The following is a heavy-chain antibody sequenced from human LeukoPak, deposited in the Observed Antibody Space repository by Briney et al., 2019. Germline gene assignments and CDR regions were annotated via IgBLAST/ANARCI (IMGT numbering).Heavy chain of an antibody. CDR3: AREVLRLDY. CDR2: INAHTGNP. CDR1: GYTFNTYS. J-gene: IGHJ4*02. V-gene: IGHV7-4-1*02. Sequence: ASVKVSCKASGYTFNTYSINWVRQAPGQGPEWVGWINAHTGNPTYAQGFTGRFVFSLDTSVSTAYLQISSLRAEDTAVYYCAREVLRLDYWGQGTLVTVSS.